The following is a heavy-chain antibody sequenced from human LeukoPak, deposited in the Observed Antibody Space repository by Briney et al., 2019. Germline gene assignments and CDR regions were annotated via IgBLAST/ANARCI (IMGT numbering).Heavy chain of an antibody. CDR3: AREVLRLDY. CDR2: INAHTGNP. CDR1: GYTFNTYS. J-gene: IGHJ4*02. V-gene: IGHV7-4-1*02. Sequence: ASVKVSCKASGYTFNTYSINWVRQAPGQGPEWVGWINAHTGNPTYAQGFTGRFVFSLDTSVSTAYLQISSLRAEDTAVYYCAREVLRLDYWGQGTLVTVSS.